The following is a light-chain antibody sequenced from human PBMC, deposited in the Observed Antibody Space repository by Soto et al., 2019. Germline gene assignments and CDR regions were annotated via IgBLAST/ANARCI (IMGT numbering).Light chain of an antibody. J-gene: IGKJ1*01. CDR2: GAS. CDR1: QSVSSTY. V-gene: IGKV3-20*01. Sequence: EIVLTQSPGTLSLSPGERATLSCRASQSVSSTYLAWYQQKPGQAPRLLTYGASSRATGIPDRFSGSGSGTDFTLTISGLEPEAFAVYYCQQYGSSPFGQGTKVEIK. CDR3: QQYGSSP.